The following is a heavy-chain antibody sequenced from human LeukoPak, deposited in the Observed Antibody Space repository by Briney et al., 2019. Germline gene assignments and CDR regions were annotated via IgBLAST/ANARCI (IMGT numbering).Heavy chain of an antibody. CDR1: GFTFSSYA. J-gene: IGHJ4*02. D-gene: IGHD3-10*01. CDR2: IRYDGSNK. V-gene: IGHV3-30*02. CDR3: AKGSITMVRGVPFDY. Sequence: PGGSLRLSCAASGFTFSSYAMHWVRQAPGKGLEWVAFIRYDGSNKYYADSVKGRFTISRDNSKNTLYLQMNSLRAEDTAVYYCAKGSITMVRGVPFDYWGQGTLVTVSS.